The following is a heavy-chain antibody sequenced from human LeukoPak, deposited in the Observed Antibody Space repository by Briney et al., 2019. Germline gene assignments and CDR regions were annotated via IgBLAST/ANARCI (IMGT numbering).Heavy chain of an antibody. D-gene: IGHD5-24*01. V-gene: IGHV4-59*08. Sequence: SETLSLTCTVSGRSISSYYWSWIRQPPGKGLEWIGYIYYSGSTNYNPSLKSRVTISVDTSKNQFSLKLSSVTAADTAVYYCARHHPSLGRWLQAPIDYWGQGTLVTVSS. CDR1: GRSISSYY. CDR2: IYYSGST. CDR3: ARHHPSLGRWLQAPIDY. J-gene: IGHJ4*02.